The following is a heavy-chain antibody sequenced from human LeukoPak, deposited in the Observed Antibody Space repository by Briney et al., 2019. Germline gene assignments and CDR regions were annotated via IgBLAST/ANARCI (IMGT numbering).Heavy chain of an antibody. V-gene: IGHV4-4*02. CDR2: IYHSGST. CDR3: ARDQSGDYYGSGSYYNFDY. J-gene: IGHJ4*02. D-gene: IGHD3-10*01. CDR1: GGSISSSNW. Sequence: PSETLSLTCAVSGGSISSSNWWSWFRQPPGKGLEWIGEIYHSGSTNYDPSLKSRVTISVDKSMDHFSLKLTSVTAADTAVYYCARDQSGDYYGSGSYYNFDYWGQGTLVTVSS.